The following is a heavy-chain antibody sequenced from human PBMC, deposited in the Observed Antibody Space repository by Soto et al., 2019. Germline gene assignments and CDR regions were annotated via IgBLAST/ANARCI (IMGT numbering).Heavy chain of an antibody. CDR1: GYNFATYG. J-gene: IGHJ4*02. D-gene: IGHD3-10*01. CDR3: ARDWRSGPRFGEPRTDY. CDR2: ISANTGNR. Sequence: GASVKVSCKASGYNFATYGISWVRQAPGQGLEWMGWISANTGNRHYAQKLQGRVTMTTDTSTSTAYMELRSLRSDDTAVYYCARDWRSGPRFGEPRTDYWGQGTLVTVSS. V-gene: IGHV1-18*01.